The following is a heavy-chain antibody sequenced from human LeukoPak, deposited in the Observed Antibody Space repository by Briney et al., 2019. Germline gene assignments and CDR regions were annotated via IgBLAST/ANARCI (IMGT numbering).Heavy chain of an antibody. D-gene: IGHD3-16*01. CDR2: IGGRGGST. CDR1: GFTFSSFT. V-gene: IGHV3-23*01. Sequence: GGSLRLSCAASGFTFSSFTMTWVRQAPGKGLEWVSAIGGRGGSTYYADFLVGRFTTARDNSKDMVYLQMNSLKVEDTAIYYCGKEGGAWGQGTKVTVSS. CDR3: GKEGGA. J-gene: IGHJ5*02.